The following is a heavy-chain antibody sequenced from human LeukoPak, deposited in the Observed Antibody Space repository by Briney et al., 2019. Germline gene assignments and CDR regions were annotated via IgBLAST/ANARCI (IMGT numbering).Heavy chain of an antibody. J-gene: IGHJ3*02. CDR3: AREIAYYGSGRKDI. CDR1: GFTFSSYS. V-gene: IGHV3-48*01. CDR2: ISSSSSTI. D-gene: IGHD3-10*01. Sequence: GGSLRLSCAASGFTFSSYSMNWVRQAPGKGLEWVSYISSSSSTIYYADSVKGRFTISRDNAKNSLYLQMNSLRAEDTAVYYCAREIAYYGSGRKDIWGQGTMVTVSS.